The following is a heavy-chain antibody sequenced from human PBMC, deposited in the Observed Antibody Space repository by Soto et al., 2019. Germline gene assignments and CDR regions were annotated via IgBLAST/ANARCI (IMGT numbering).Heavy chain of an antibody. CDR2: IYYSGST. Sequence: QVHLQESGPGLVKPSQTLSLTCTVSGGSISSGGYYWSWIRPHPGKGLEWIGYIYYSGSTYYNPSLKGRVTLSVDTSKNQFSLKLSSVTAADTAVYYCARGVTMVRGVIGFDYWGQGTLVTVSS. J-gene: IGHJ4*02. CDR3: ARGVTMVRGVIGFDY. CDR1: GGSISSGGYY. V-gene: IGHV4-31*03. D-gene: IGHD3-10*01.